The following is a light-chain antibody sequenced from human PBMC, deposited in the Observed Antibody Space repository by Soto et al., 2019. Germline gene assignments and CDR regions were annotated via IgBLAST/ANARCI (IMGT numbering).Light chain of an antibody. Sequence: DIQLTQSPSSLSASVGDRVTITCRASQNIDSYLNWYQQKPGKAPKVLIYAASSLQAGVPSRFSGSGSGTDFILPISSLQPEDFATYYCQQTCTTPAYTFGEGTNLEIK. J-gene: IGKJ2*01. CDR1: QNIDSY. CDR2: AAS. CDR3: QQTCTTPAYT. V-gene: IGKV1-39*01.